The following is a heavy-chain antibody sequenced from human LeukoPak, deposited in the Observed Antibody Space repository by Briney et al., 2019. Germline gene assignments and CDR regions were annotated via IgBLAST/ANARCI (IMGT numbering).Heavy chain of an antibody. V-gene: IGHV4-38-2*02. Sequence: SETLSLTCTVSGYSTSSGYYWGWIRQPPGKGLEWIGNIHHSGSTYYKPSLRGRVIISVDTSKNQFSLRLSSVTAADTAVYYGAKFFSASTWGYNWFDPWGQGTLVTVSS. D-gene: IGHD7-27*01. CDR2: IHHSGST. CDR3: AKFFSASTWGYNWFDP. J-gene: IGHJ5*02. CDR1: GYSTSSGYY.